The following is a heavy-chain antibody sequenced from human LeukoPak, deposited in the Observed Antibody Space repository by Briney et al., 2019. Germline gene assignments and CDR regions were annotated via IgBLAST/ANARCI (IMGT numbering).Heavy chain of an antibody. Sequence: GGSLRLSCAASGFTVSSYYMSWVRQAPGKGLEWVSTIYSGFSTYYTDAVKGRFTISRDNSKNTLFLQMNDLRAEDTAVYYCARGEDYRDYFDYWGQGTLVTVSS. V-gene: IGHV3-53*01. J-gene: IGHJ4*02. D-gene: IGHD4-17*01. CDR2: IYSGFST. CDR1: GFTVSSYY. CDR3: ARGEDYRDYFDY.